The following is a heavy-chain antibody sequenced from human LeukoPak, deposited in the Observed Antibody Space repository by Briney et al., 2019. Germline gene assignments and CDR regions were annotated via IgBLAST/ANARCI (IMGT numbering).Heavy chain of an antibody. CDR2: IYYSGST. V-gene: IGHV4-31*03. CDR1: GGSISSGGYY. D-gene: IGHD2-15*01. CDR3: ARDLCSGAGTCSSRSFAF. Sequence: SQTLSLTCTVSGGSISSGGYYWSWIRQHPGKGLEWIGYIYYSGSTYYNPSLKSRVTISVDTSKNQFSLKLSSVTAADTAVYYCARDLCSGAGTCSSRSFAFWGHGTLVTVSS. J-gene: IGHJ4*01.